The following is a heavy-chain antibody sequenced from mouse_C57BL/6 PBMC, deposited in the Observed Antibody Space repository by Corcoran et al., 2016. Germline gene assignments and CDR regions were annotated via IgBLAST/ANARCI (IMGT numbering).Heavy chain of an antibody. D-gene: IGHD2-4*01. CDR2: IYPGDGDI. Sequence: QVQLQQSGAELVKPGASVKISCKASGYAFSSYWMNWVKQRPGKGLEWIGQIYPGDGDINYNGKFKGKATLTADKSSSTAYMQLSSLTSEDSAVYFCARSGDYAWFAYWGQGTLVTVSA. J-gene: IGHJ3*01. CDR3: ARSGDYAWFAY. CDR1: GYAFSSYW. V-gene: IGHV1-80*01.